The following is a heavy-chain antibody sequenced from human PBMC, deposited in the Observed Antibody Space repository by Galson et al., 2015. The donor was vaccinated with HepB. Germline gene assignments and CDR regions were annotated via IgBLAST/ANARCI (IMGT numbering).Heavy chain of an antibody. CDR3: ATDGLELHRGYYYGMDV. CDR2: FDPEDGET. Sequence: SVKVSCKVSGYTLTELSMHWVRQAPGKGLEWMGGFDPEDGETIYAQKFQGRVTMTEDTSTDTAYMELSSLRSEDTAVYYCATDGLELHRGYYYGMDVWGQGTTVTVSS. J-gene: IGHJ6*02. D-gene: IGHD1-7*01. CDR1: GYTLTELS. V-gene: IGHV1-24*01.